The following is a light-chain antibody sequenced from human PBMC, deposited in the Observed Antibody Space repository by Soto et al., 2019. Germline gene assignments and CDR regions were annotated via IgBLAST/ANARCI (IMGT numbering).Light chain of an antibody. V-gene: IGKV3-20*01. J-gene: IGKJ1*01. CDR3: QQYGSSTEP. CDR1: QSVSSSY. Sequence: ERVMTQSPATLSVSPGERATLSCRASQSVSSSYLAWYQQKPGQAPRLLIYGASSRATGIPDRFSGSGSGTDFTLTISRLEPEDFAVYYCQQYGSSTEPFGQGTKVDIK. CDR2: GAS.